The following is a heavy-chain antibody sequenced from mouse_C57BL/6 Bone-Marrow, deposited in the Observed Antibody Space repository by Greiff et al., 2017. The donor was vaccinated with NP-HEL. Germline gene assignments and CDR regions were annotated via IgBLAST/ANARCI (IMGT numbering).Heavy chain of an antibody. CDR1: GFTFSDYG. CDR2: ISSGSSTI. D-gene: IGHD1-1*01. J-gene: IGHJ1*03. Sequence: EVQRVESGGGLVKPGGSLKLSCAASGFTFSDYGMHWVRQAPEKGLEWVAYISSGSSTIYYADTVKGRFTISRDNAKNTLFLQMTSLRSEDTAMYYCAITVGGYFDVWGTGTTVTVSS. V-gene: IGHV5-17*01. CDR3: AITVGGYFDV.